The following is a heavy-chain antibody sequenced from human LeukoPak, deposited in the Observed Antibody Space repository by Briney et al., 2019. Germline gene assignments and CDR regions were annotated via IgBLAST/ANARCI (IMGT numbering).Heavy chain of an antibody. D-gene: IGHD6-19*01. Sequence: GGSLRLSCAASGFTFSDYYMSWIRQALGKGLEWVSYISSSGSTIYYADSVKGRFTISRDNAKNSLYLQMNSLRAEDTAVYYCARDPRQWLVPDAFDIWGQGTMVTVSS. V-gene: IGHV3-11*01. CDR2: ISSSGSTI. J-gene: IGHJ3*02. CDR3: ARDPRQWLVPDAFDI. CDR1: GFTFSDYY.